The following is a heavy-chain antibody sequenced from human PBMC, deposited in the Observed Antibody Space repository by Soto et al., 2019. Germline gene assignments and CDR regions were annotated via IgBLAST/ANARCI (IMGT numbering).Heavy chain of an antibody. CDR3: VRSGCSSTAYHTDWFDP. Sequence: SETLSLTCAVSGASVDSGVYSWSWIRQPPGKGLEWIGYIYHGVSTDYNPSLKSRVTISVDSSKNLFSLSLSSVTAADTAVYFCVRSGCSSTAYHTDWFDPWGPGTLVTVS. J-gene: IGHJ5*02. CDR2: IYHGVST. D-gene: IGHD2-2*01. V-gene: IGHV4-30-2*01. CDR1: GASVDSGVYS.